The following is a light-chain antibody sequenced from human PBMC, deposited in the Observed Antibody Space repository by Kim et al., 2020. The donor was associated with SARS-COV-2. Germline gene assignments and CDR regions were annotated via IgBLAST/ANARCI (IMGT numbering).Light chain of an antibody. CDR1: QGISNF. CDR3: QKYNSAPLT. Sequence: ASVADSVTIPCRASQGISNFLAWYQQKPGKMPNLLIYAASTLQSGVPSRFSVSGSETDFTLTISSLQPEDVATYYCQKYNSAPLTFGGGTKVDIK. J-gene: IGKJ4*01. CDR2: AAS. V-gene: IGKV1-27*01.